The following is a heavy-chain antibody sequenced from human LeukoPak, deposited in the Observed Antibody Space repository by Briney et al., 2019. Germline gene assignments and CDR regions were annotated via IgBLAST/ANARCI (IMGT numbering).Heavy chain of an antibody. V-gene: IGHV3-30*02. CDR1: GFTFSSYG. J-gene: IGHJ5*02. CDR3: AKDGGDFWSGAPSLNWFDP. CDR2: IRYDGSNK. D-gene: IGHD3-3*01. Sequence: GGSLRLSCAASGFTFSSYGMHWVRQAPGKGLEWVAFIRYDGSNKYYADSVKGRFTISRDNSKNTLYLQMNSLRAEDTAVYCCAKDGGDFWSGAPSLNWFDPWGQGTLVTVSS.